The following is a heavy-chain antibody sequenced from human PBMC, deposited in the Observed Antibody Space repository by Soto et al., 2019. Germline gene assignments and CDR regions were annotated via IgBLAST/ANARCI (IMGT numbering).Heavy chain of an antibody. CDR2: IYYSGST. J-gene: IGHJ4*02. CDR1: GGSISSYY. CDR3: ARANSSSWYVTFFDY. V-gene: IGHV4-59*01. D-gene: IGHD6-13*01. Sequence: SETLSLTCTVSGGSISSYYWSWIRQPPGKGLEWIGYIYYSGSTNYNPSLKSRVTISVDTSKNQFSLKLSSVTAADTAVYYCARANSSSWYVTFFDYWGQGTLVTVSS.